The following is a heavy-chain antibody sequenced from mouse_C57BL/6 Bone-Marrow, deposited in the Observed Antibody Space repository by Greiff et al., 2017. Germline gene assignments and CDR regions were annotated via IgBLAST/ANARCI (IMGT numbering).Heavy chain of an antibody. V-gene: IGHV1-69*01. CDR1: GYTFTSYW. CDR3: AREGITTVVAHFDY. CDR2: IDPSDSYT. Sequence: VQLQQPGAELVMPGASVKLSCKASGYTFTSYWMHWVKQRPGQGLEWIGEIDPSDSYTNYNQKFKGKSTLTVDKSSSTAYMQLSSLTSEDSAVYYCAREGITTVVAHFDYWGQGTTRTVSS. D-gene: IGHD1-1*01. J-gene: IGHJ2*01.